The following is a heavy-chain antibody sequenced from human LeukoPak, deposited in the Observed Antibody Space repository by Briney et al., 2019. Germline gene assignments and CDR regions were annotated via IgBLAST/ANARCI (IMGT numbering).Heavy chain of an antibody. CDR3: ARLLLGYFQH. D-gene: IGHD2-15*01. Sequence: SVKVSCKASGGTFSSYAISWVRQAPGQGLEWMGGVIPILGTANYAQKFQGRVTITADESTSTAYMELSSLRSEDTAVYCCARLLLGYFQHWGQGTLVTVSS. J-gene: IGHJ1*01. CDR1: GGTFSSYA. CDR2: VIPILGTA. V-gene: IGHV1-69*01.